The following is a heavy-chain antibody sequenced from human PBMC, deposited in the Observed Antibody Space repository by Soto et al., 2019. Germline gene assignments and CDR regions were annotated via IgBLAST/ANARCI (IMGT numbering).Heavy chain of an antibody. Sequence: QVQLVQSGAEVKEPGSAVKVSCKAPADSFSSYGISWVRQAPGQGLECMGGIIPIFDTTNYAEKFQGRVTITADESTNTAYMELSSLRSEDTALYYCARVFPDGWVEPGVVRGYLDTWGRGTLVTVSS. V-gene: IGHV1-69*01. CDR3: ARVFPDGWVEPGVVRGYLDT. CDR2: IIPIFDTT. CDR1: ADSFSSYG. J-gene: IGHJ4*02. D-gene: IGHD3-3*01.